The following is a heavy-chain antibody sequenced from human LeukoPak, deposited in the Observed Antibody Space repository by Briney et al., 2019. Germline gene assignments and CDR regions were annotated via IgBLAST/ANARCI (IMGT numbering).Heavy chain of an antibody. CDR2: ISSSSSYI. CDR3: ARVHRSYGFGAFDI. D-gene: IGHD5-18*01. CDR1: GFTFSDYY. J-gene: IGHJ3*02. Sequence: GGSLRLSCAASGFTFSDYYMNWVRQAPGKGLEWVSSISSSSSYIYYADSVKGRFTISRDNAKNSLYLQMNSLRAEDTAVYYCARVHRSYGFGAFDIWGQGTMVTVSS. V-gene: IGHV3-21*01.